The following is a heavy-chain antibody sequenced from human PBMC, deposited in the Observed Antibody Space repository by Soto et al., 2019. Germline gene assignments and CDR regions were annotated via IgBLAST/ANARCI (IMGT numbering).Heavy chain of an antibody. CDR1: GYIFIDYW. Sequence: EVQLVQSGAEVKKPGESLKISCKASGYIFIDYWIGWVRQMPGKGLEWMGIVSPRDSDTRYSPSFQGQVTISADRSTGTAFLQWRSLKASDTALYYCARPPLPGYSIHFNSWGQGTLVTVSS. D-gene: IGHD2-15*01. V-gene: IGHV5-51*01. CDR3: ARPPLPGYSIHFNS. CDR2: VSPRDSDT. J-gene: IGHJ4*02.